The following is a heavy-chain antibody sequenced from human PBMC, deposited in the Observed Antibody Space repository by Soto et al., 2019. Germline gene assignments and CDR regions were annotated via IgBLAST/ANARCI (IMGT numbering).Heavy chain of an antibody. CDR3: AKSGSSWYYYYGMDV. V-gene: IGHV3-23*01. CDR2: ISGSGGST. Sequence: PGGSLRLSCAASGFTFSSYAMSWVRQAPGKGLEWVSAISGSGGSTYYADSVKGRFTISRDNSKNTLYLQMNSLRAEDTAVYYCAKSGSSWYYYYGMDVWGQGTTVTVSS. D-gene: IGHD6-13*01. J-gene: IGHJ6*02. CDR1: GFTFSSYA.